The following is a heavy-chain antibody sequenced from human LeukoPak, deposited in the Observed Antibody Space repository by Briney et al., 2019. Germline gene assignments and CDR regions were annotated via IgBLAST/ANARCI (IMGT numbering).Heavy chain of an antibody. CDR3: ARAGYCTSASCYPRGWFDP. Sequence: SETLSLTCTVSGGSISSYYWSWIRQPPGKGLEWIGYIYFSGSTNYNPSLKSRVTISVDASKNQFSLKLSSVTAADTAVYYCARAGYCTSASCYPRGWFDPWGQGTLVTVSS. CDR2: IYFSGST. V-gene: IGHV4-59*01. CDR1: GGSISSYY. J-gene: IGHJ5*02. D-gene: IGHD2-2*01.